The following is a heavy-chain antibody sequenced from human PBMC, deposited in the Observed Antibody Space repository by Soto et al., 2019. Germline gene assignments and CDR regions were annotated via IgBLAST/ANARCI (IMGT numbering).Heavy chain of an antibody. CDR3: VKPSGWYPDS. CDR1: GFTFSDYG. D-gene: IGHD6-19*01. CDR2: ISPDGKNQ. V-gene: IGHV3-30*18. J-gene: IGHJ4*02. Sequence: PGGSLRLSCVVSGFTFSDYGMHWVRQAPGKGLEWVAVISPDGKNQYYPDSLRGRFTISRDDSKSTLYLQLNSLRAEDTAVHYCVKPSGWYPDSWDQGTQVTVSS.